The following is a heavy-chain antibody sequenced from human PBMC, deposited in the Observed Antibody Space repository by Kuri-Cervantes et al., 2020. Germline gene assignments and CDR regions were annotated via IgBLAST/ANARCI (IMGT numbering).Heavy chain of an antibody. J-gene: IGHJ4*02. V-gene: IGHV4-38-2*01. CDR1: GYSISSGYY. CDR3: ARRGPTFAPFDS. CDR2: IYHSGST. D-gene: IGHD3/OR15-3a*01. Sequence: SETLSLTCAVSGYSISSGYYWNWIRQPPGKGLEWIGIIYHSGSTYYNPSLKSRVTISVDTSKSQFSLKLSSVTAADMAVYYCARRGPTFAPFDSWGQGTLVTVSS.